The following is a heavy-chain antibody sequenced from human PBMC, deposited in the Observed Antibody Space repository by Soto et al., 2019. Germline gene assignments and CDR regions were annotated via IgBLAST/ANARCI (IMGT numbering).Heavy chain of an antibody. Sequence: SETLSLTCTVSGGSISGYYWSWIRQPPGKGLEWIGEINHSGSTNYNPSPKSRVTISVDTSKNQFSLKLSSVTAADTAVYYCARERAVARRYYYYGMDVWGQGTTVTVSS. CDR3: ARERAVARRYYYYGMDV. J-gene: IGHJ6*02. CDR1: GGSISGYY. D-gene: IGHD6-19*01. V-gene: IGHV4-34*01. CDR2: INHSGST.